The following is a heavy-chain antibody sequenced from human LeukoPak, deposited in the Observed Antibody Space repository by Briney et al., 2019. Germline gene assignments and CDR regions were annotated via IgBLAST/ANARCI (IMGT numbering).Heavy chain of an antibody. Sequence: SETLSLTCTVSGGSISSGGYYWSWIRQHPGKGLEWIGYIYYSGSTYYNPSLKSRVTISLDKSMNQFSLKVNSVTAADTAVYYCARGGATPDYWGQGTLVTVSS. CDR2: IYYSGST. D-gene: IGHD1-26*01. J-gene: IGHJ4*02. V-gene: IGHV4-31*03. CDR1: GGSISSGGYY. CDR3: ARGGATPDY.